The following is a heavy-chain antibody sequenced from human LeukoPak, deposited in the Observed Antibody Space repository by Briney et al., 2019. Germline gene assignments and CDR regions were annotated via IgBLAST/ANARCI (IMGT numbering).Heavy chain of an antibody. D-gene: IGHD1-26*01. CDR3: ASLSVGIPAY. CDR1: GFTFSSYS. Sequence: GGSLRLFCAASGFTFSSYSMNWVRQAPGKGLEWVSSISSSSSYIYYADSVKGRFTISRDNAKNSLYLQMNSLRAEDTAVYYCASLSVGIPAYWGQGTLVTVSS. CDR2: ISSSSSYI. J-gene: IGHJ4*02. V-gene: IGHV3-21*01.